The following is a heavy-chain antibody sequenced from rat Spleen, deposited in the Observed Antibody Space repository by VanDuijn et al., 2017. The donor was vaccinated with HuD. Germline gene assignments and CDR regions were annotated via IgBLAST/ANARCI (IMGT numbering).Heavy chain of an antibody. CDR2: INSAGST. V-gene: IGHV3-3*01. D-gene: IGHD5-1*01. J-gene: IGHJ1*01. CDR1: GYSITSGYG. Sequence: EVQLQESGPGLVKPSQSLSLTCSVTGYSITSGYGWNWIRKFPGNKLEWMGYINSAGSTSYNPSLKSRISITRDTSKNQFFLQLNSVTTEDTATYYCARLGTGSPYWYFDFWGPGTMVTVSS. CDR3: ARLGTGSPYWYFDF.